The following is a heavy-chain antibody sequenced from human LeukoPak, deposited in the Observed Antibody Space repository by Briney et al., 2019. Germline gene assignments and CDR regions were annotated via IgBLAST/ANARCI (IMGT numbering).Heavy chain of an antibody. J-gene: IGHJ5*02. CDR3: ARARRWNAAVEGWWFDP. CDR2: IYLSGST. D-gene: IGHD1-1*01. V-gene: IGHV4-38-2*02. Sequence: PSETLSLTCTVSGYSISSGYYWGWIRQPPGKGLEWIGSIYLSGSTYYNPSLKSRVTISVDTSKNQFSLKLSSVTAADTAVYYCARARRWNAAVEGWWFDPWGQGTLVTVSS. CDR1: GYSISSGYY.